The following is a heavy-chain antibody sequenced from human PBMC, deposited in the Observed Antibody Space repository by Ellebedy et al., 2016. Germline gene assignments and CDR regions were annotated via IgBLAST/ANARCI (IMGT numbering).Heavy chain of an antibody. Sequence: GESLKISCAASGFTFDDYAMHWVRQVPGKGLVWVARINFDGSSTSYADSVKGRFTISRDNAKNTVYLQMDSLRAEDTAMYYCVRLKGGNWGQGTLVTVSS. CDR1: GFTFDDYA. CDR3: VRLKGGN. J-gene: IGHJ4*02. D-gene: IGHD3-16*01. CDR2: INFDGSST. V-gene: IGHV3-74*01.